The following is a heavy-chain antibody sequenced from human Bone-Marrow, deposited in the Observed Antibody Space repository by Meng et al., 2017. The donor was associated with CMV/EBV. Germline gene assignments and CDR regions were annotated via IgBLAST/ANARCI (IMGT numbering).Heavy chain of an antibody. Sequence: GESLKISCAASGFTFSSYAMSWVRQAPGKGLEWVSAISGSGGSTYYADSVKGRFTISRDNSKNTLYLQMNSLRAEDTAVYYCAKGVGVVVPAARYFQHWGQGTLVTVPS. CDR1: GFTFSSYA. CDR2: ISGSGGST. CDR3: AKGVGVVVPAARYFQH. D-gene: IGHD2-2*01. J-gene: IGHJ1*01. V-gene: IGHV3-23*01.